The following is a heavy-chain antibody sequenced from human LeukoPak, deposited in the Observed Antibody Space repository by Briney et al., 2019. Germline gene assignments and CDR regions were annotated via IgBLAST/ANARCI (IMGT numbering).Heavy chain of an antibody. J-gene: IGHJ4*02. V-gene: IGHV3-33*06. CDR1: GFTFSDHY. D-gene: IGHD4-11*01. CDR3: AKDAQRGFDYSNSLEY. CDR2: IWSDGTEK. Sequence: GGSLRLSCVASGFTFSDHYMSWFRLSPGKGLEWVAVIWSDGTEKYYADAVKGRFTISRDNSRNTLYLQMNSLRGEDTAVYYCAKDAQRGFDYSNSLEYWGQGTLVTVSS.